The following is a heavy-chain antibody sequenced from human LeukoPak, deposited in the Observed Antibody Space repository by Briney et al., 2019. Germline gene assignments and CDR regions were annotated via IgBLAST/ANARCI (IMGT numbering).Heavy chain of an antibody. V-gene: IGHV3-7*03. Sequence: GGSLRLSCAASGFTFRTYWMSWVRQAPGKGLEWVANIRQDGSEKYYVDSVKGRFTISRDNAKNSLYLQMNSLRAEDTAVYYCARVSGAGELLYYYCYYMDVWGKGTTVTISS. D-gene: IGHD3-10*01. CDR1: GFTFRTYW. CDR3: ARVSGAGELLYYYCYYMDV. J-gene: IGHJ6*03. CDR2: IRQDGSEK.